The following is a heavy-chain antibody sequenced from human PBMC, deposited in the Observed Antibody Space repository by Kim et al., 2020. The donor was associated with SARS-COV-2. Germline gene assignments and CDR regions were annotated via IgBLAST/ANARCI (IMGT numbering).Heavy chain of an antibody. V-gene: IGHV3-23*01. J-gene: IGHJ6*02. CDR3: ARDDPRIATPYGLDV. D-gene: IGHD2-21*01. Sequence: DSVEGRLTISRDASKNTLYLIMNSLRAEDTAVYFCARDDPRIATPYGLDVWGQGTTITVSS.